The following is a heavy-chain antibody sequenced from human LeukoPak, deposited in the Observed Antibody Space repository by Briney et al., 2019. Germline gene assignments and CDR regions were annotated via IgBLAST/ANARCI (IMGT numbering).Heavy chain of an antibody. CDR1: GFTFSDAW. CDR2: IKTKADGATT. J-gene: IGHJ4*02. CDR3: TADMPASSRAADY. V-gene: IGHV3-15*01. D-gene: IGHD2-15*01. Sequence: GGSLRLSCAASGFTFSDAWMSWVRQAPGMGLEWVGRIKTKADGATTDYAAPVKGRFTISRDDSKTTLYLQINSLKTEGTAVYYCTADMPASSRAADYWGQGTLVTVSS.